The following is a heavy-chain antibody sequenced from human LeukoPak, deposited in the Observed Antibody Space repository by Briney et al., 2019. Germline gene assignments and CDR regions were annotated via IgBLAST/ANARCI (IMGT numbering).Heavy chain of an antibody. CDR2: IKSKTDGGTT. CDR3: TTDVRWEFLPKDV. Sequence: PGGSLRLSCEGSGFSFSNYWMSWVRQAPGKGLEWVGRIKSKTDGGTTEYAAPVEGRFTISREDSKNTLYLQMNSLKTEDTAVYYCTTDVRWEFLPKDVWGQGTTVTVSS. CDR1: GFSFSNYW. D-gene: IGHD1-26*01. J-gene: IGHJ6*02. V-gene: IGHV3-15*01.